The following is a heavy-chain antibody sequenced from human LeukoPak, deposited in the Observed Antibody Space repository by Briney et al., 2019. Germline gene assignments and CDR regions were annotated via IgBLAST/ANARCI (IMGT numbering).Heavy chain of an antibody. D-gene: IGHD6-6*01. CDR3: ARGLLDSSSPYYYYYYMDV. V-gene: IGHV1-69*13. CDR2: IIPIFGTA. Sequence: SVKVSCKASGGTFSSYAISWVRQAPGQGLEWMGGIIPIFGTANYAQKFQGRVTITADESTSTAYMELSSLRSEDTAVYYCARGLLDSSSPYYYYYYMDVWGKGTTVTVSS. J-gene: IGHJ6*03. CDR1: GGTFSSYA.